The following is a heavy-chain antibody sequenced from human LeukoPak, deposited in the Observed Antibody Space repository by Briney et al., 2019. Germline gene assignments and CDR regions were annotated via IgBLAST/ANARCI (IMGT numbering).Heavy chain of an antibody. CDR3: AREGIAAAGTGGDY. V-gene: IGHV3-21*01. D-gene: IGHD6-13*01. Sequence: PGGSLRFSCAASGFTFSSYSMNWVRQAPGKGLEWVSSISSSSSYIYYADSVKGRFTISRDNAKNSLYLQMNSLRAEDTAVYYCAREGIAAAGTGGDYWGQGTLVTVSS. CDR2: ISSSSSYI. J-gene: IGHJ4*02. CDR1: GFTFSSYS.